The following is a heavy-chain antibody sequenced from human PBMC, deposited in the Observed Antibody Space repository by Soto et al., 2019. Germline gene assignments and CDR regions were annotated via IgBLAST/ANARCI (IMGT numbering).Heavy chain of an antibody. CDR3: ASMVYGDSPDEYFQH. CDR1: GGSISSGGYY. CDR2: IYYSGST. J-gene: IGHJ1*01. V-gene: IGHV4-31*03. Sequence: SLTCTVSGGSISSGGYYWSWIRQHPGKGLEWIGYIYYSGSTYYNPSLKSRVTISVDTSKNQFSLKLSSVTAADTAVYYCASMVYGDSPDEYFQHWGQGTLVTVSS. D-gene: IGHD4-17*01.